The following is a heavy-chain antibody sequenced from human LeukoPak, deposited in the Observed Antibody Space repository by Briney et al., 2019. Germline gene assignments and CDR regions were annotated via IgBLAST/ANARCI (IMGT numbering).Heavy chain of an antibody. Sequence: ASVKVSCKASGYTFTRYYMHWVRQAPGQGLEWMGWINPNSGDTNYAQNFQGRVTMTRDTSINTAYMELSSLRSEDTAVYYCARIKWAAANDWGQGTLVTVSS. V-gene: IGHV1-2*02. CDR3: ARIKWAAAND. J-gene: IGHJ4*02. CDR1: GYTFTRYY. CDR2: INPNSGDT. D-gene: IGHD6-13*01.